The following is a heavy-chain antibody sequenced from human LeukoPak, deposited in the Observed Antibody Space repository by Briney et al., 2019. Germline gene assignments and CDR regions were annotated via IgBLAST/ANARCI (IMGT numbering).Heavy chain of an antibody. J-gene: IGHJ4*02. CDR2: INHSGSA. CDR3: ARGQQLATFDY. CDR1: GGSFSRYY. D-gene: IGHD6-13*01. V-gene: IGHV4-34*01. Sequence: SETLSLTCAVYGGSFSRYYWTWIRQPPGRGLEWIGEINHSGSANYNPSLKSRVTISVDTSKNQFSLKLSSVTAADTAVYYCARGQQLATFDYWGQGTLVTVSS.